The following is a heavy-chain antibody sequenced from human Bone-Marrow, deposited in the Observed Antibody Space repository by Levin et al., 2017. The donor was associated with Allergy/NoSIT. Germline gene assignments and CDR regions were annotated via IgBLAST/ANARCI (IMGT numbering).Heavy chain of an antibody. CDR3: ARRKARAPLDY. CDR1: GGSISSGDYY. Sequence: KASETLSLTCTVSGGSISSGDYYWSWIRQPPGKGLEWIGYIYYSGSTYYNPSLKSRVTISVDTSKNQFSLKLSSVTAADTAVYYCARRKARAPLDYWGQGTLVTVSS. J-gene: IGHJ4*02. CDR2: IYYSGST. D-gene: IGHD1-14*01. V-gene: IGHV4-30-4*01.